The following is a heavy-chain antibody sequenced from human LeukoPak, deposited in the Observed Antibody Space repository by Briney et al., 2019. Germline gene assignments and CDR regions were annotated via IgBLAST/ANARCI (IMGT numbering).Heavy chain of an antibody. V-gene: IGHV3-21*01. Sequence: GGSLRLSCAASGFIFSSYWVTWVRQAPGKGPEWVSSISSTSSYIYYADSVKGRFTMSRDNAKNSLYLQMNSLRAEDTAVYYCARVGTVITFPPDYWGQGTLVTVSS. CDR1: GFIFSSYW. J-gene: IGHJ4*02. D-gene: IGHD3-16*01. CDR3: ARVGTVITFPPDY. CDR2: ISSTSSYI.